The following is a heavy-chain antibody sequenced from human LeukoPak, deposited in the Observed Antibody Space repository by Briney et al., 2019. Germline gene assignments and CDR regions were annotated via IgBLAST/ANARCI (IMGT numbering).Heavy chain of an antibody. CDR1: GESINPYY. Sequence: SETLSLTCTVSGESINPYYWNRIRQSAGKGLEWIGHIYKSGTTNFNPSLTSRVTMSLDTSRNQFSLKLRSVTAADTAVYYCARSFLDYMDVWGKGTMVTVSS. J-gene: IGHJ6*03. D-gene: IGHD2/OR15-2a*01. CDR2: IYKSGTT. CDR3: ARSFLDYMDV. V-gene: IGHV4-4*07.